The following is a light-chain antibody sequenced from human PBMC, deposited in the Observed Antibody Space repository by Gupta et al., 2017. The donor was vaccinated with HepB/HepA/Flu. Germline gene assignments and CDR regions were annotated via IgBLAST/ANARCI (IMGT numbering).Light chain of an antibody. CDR1: NIGSKS. J-gene: IGLJ2*01. Sequence: SYVLTQPPPVSVAPGKTAPPTCGGNNIGSKSVHWYQQKPGQAPVLVIYSNSDRPSGIPERFSGSNSGNTATLTISRVEAGDEADYYCQVWDSGSAHVVLGGGTKLTVL. CDR2: SNS. CDR3: QVWDSGSAHVV. V-gene: IGLV3-21*04.